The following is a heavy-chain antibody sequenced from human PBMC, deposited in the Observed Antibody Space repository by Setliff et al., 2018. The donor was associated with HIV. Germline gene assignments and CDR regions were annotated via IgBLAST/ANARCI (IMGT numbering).Heavy chain of an antibody. CDR1: GYTFSSYD. D-gene: IGHD3-22*01. CDR3: ARARRDSYDRGRRNHYYIDV. J-gene: IGHJ6*03. Sequence: ASVKVSCKASGYTFSSYDINWVRKATGQGLEWMGWMNPNSGNTGYAQKFQGRVTMTRDTSISTAYMELNNLKFEDTAVYYCARARRDSYDRGRRNHYYIDVWGNGTTVTVSS. CDR2: MNPNSGNT. V-gene: IGHV1-8*02.